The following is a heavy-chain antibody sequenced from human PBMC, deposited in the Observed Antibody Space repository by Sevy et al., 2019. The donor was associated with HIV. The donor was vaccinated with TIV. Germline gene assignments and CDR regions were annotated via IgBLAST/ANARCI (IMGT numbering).Heavy chain of an antibody. CDR3: AKESGSYYDFWSGHDAFDI. CDR2: ISYDGSSK. CDR1: GFNFSSYG. J-gene: IGHJ3*02. Sequence: GGSLRLSCAASGFNFSSYGMHWVRQAPGKGLEWVAVISYDGSSKYYAESVKGRFTISRDNSKNTLYLQISSLRAEDTAVYCCAKESGSYYDFWSGHDAFDIWGQGTMVTVSS. D-gene: IGHD3-3*01. V-gene: IGHV3-30*18.